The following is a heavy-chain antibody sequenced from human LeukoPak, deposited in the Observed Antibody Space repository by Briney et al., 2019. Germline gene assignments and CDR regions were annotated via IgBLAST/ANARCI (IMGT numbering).Heavy chain of an antibody. CDR3: ARGNIQIGY. CDR2: ISFDGNN. Sequence: PGGSLRLSCAASGFTFSSSGMHWVRQAPGKGLEWVAVISFDGNNNYADSVKGRFTISRDNSKNTLYLQMNSQRAEDTAVYYCARGNIQIGYWGRGTLVTVSS. CDR1: GFTFSSSG. J-gene: IGHJ4*02. V-gene: IGHV3-30*03. D-gene: IGHD2/OR15-2a*01.